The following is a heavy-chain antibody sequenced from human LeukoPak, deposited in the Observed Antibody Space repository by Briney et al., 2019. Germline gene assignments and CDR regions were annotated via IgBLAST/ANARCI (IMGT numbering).Heavy chain of an antibody. Sequence: GGSLRLSCTVSGFTFSNAWMSWVRQAPGKGLEWVGRIKSKTDGGTTDYAAPVKGRFTISRDDSKNTLYLQMNSLKTEDTAVYYCTTENVLRFLEWLPWTFDYWGQGTLVTVSS. CDR3: TTENVLRFLEWLPWTFDY. CDR2: IKSKTDGGTT. V-gene: IGHV3-15*01. D-gene: IGHD3-3*01. J-gene: IGHJ4*02. CDR1: GFTFSNAW.